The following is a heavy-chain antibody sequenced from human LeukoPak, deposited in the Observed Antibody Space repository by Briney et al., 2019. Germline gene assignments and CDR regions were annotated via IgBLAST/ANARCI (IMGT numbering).Heavy chain of an antibody. CDR2: IYTSGST. V-gene: IGHV4-4*07. Sequence: SETLSLTCTVSGGSISSYYWSWIRQPAGKGLEWIGRIYTSGSTNYNPSLKSRVTMSVDTSKNQFSLKLSSVTAADTAVYYCARVMGYCSSTSCYTKAFDIWGQGTMVTVSS. J-gene: IGHJ3*02. CDR3: ARVMGYCSSTSCYTKAFDI. D-gene: IGHD2-2*02. CDR1: GGSISSYY.